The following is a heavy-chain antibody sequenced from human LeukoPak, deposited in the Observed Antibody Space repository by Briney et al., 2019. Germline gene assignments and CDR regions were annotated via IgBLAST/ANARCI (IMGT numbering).Heavy chain of an antibody. J-gene: IGHJ4*02. V-gene: IGHV1-46*01. CDR3: ARSYGSYLFDY. Sequence: ASVKVSCKPSGYTFTSYYMHWVRQAPGQGLEWMGIINPSGGSTSYAQKFQGRVTMTRDTSTSTVYMELSSLRSEDTAVYYCARSYGSYLFDYWGQGTLVTVSS. CDR2: INPSGGST. CDR1: GYTFTSYY. D-gene: IGHD1-26*01.